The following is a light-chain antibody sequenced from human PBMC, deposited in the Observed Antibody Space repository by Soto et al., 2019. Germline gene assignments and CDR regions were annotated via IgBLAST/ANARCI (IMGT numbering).Light chain of an antibody. J-gene: IGKJ2*01. CDR3: QQYNNWPPMYT. Sequence: EIVMTQSPATLSVSPGERATLSCSASQSVSSNLAWYQQKPGQAPMLLIYGASTRATGIPARCSGSGSGTEFTLTISSLQSEDFAVYYCQQYNNWPPMYTFGQGTKLEIK. CDR1: QSVSSN. V-gene: IGKV3-15*01. CDR2: GAS.